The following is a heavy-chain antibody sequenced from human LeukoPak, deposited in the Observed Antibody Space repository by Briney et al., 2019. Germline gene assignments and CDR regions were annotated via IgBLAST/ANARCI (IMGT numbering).Heavy chain of an antibody. Sequence: GGSLRLSCEASGFTFDDYDMSWVRKAPGKGLEWVYGINWNGGSTGYADSVKGRFTISRDNARNSLYLQMNSLRAEDTALYYCARIAMAGIGDGFDIWGQGTMVTVSS. V-gene: IGHV3-20*04. D-gene: IGHD6-19*01. CDR1: GFTFDDYD. CDR2: INWNGGST. CDR3: ARIAMAGIGDGFDI. J-gene: IGHJ3*02.